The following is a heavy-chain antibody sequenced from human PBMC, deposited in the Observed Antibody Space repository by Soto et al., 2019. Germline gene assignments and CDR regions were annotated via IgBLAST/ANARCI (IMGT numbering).Heavy chain of an antibody. CDR1: GFTFSSHW. Sequence: GGSLRLSYAASGFTFSSHWMSCVRQAPGRGLEWMANIKYDGSEKYYVDSVKGRLTISRDNAKDSLYLQMNNLRAEDTAVYYCASSPHKDSRPDYWGQGTLVTVSS. CDR2: IKYDGSEK. J-gene: IGHJ4*02. D-gene: IGHD3-22*01. V-gene: IGHV3-7*03. CDR3: ASSPHKDSRPDY.